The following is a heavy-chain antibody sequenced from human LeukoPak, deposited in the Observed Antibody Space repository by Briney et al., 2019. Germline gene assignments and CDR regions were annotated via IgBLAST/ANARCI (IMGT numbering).Heavy chain of an antibody. J-gene: IGHJ4*02. V-gene: IGHV3-43*02. CDR3: AKDMGLRLGELSYPDY. Sequence: GGSLRLSCAASGFTFDDYGMSWVRQAPGKGLEWVSLISGDGGRTYYADSVKGRFTISRDNSKNSLYLQMNSLRTEDTALYYCAKDMGLRLGELSYPDYWGQGTLVTVSS. CDR2: ISGDGGRT. D-gene: IGHD3-16*02. CDR1: GFTFDDYG.